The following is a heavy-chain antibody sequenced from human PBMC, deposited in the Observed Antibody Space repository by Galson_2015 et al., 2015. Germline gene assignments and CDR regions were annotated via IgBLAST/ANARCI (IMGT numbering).Heavy chain of an antibody. D-gene: IGHD6-13*01. CDR3: ARGADGTVDY. CDR2: IKEDGSKK. Sequence: SLRLSCAASGFTFTSHWMHWVRQTPGKGLVWVANIKEDGSKKYYVDSVKGRFTVSRDNAKNSLYLQMNSLRAEDTAVYFCARGADGTVDYWGQGTLVTVSS. J-gene: IGHJ4*02. CDR1: GFTFTSHW. V-gene: IGHV3-7*01.